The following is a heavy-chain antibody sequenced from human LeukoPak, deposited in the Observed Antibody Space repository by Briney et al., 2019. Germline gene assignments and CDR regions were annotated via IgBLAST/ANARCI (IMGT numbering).Heavy chain of an antibody. CDR3: ARDPSSGSYWSGPNWFDP. Sequence: PGGSLRLSCAASGFTFSSYSMNWVRQAPGKGLEWVSYISSSSSTIYYADSVKGRFTISRDNAKNSLYLQMNSLRAEDTAVYYCARDPSSGSYWSGPNWFDPWGQGTLVTVSS. V-gene: IGHV3-48*01. D-gene: IGHD3-10*01. CDR2: ISSSSSTI. CDR1: GFTFSSYS. J-gene: IGHJ5*02.